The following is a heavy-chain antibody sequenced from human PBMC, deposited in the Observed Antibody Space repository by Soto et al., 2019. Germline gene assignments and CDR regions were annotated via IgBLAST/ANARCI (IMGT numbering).Heavy chain of an antibody. CDR3: AARGTDSSGYPFDY. V-gene: IGHV4-30-4*01. J-gene: IGHJ4*02. D-gene: IGHD3-22*01. CDR1: GGSISSGDYY. CDR2: IYYSGST. Sequence: SETLSLTCTVSGGSISSGDYYWSWIRQPPGKGLEWIGYIYYSGSTYYNPSLKSRVTISVDTSKNQFSLKLSSVTAADTAVHYCAARGTDSSGYPFDYWGQGTLVTVSS.